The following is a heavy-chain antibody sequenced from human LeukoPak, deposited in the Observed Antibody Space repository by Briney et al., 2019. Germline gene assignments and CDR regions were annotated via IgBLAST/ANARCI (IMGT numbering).Heavy chain of an antibody. CDR3: ARRGYSSGWYYFDY. CDR1: GGSISSSSYF. J-gene: IGHJ4*02. V-gene: IGHV4-39*01. Sequence: SETLSLTCTVSGGSISSSSYFWGWIRQPPGKGLEWIGSIYYSGSTYYSPSLKSRVTISVDTSKNQFSLKLSSVTAADTAVYYCARRGYSSGWYYFDYWGQGTLVTVSS. CDR2: IYYSGST. D-gene: IGHD6-19*01.